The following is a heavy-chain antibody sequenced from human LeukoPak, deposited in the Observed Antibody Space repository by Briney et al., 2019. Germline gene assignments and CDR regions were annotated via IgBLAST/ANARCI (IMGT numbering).Heavy chain of an antibody. Sequence: GGSLRLSCAASGFTLSDSAIHWVRQASGKGLEWVGLIDRPAKSYATAYGASVGGRFTISRDDSKNTAYLKMDNLKTEDTALYYCTRDRGTYNWLDPWGQGTLVTVSS. CDR2: IDRPAKSYAT. V-gene: IGHV3-73*01. D-gene: IGHD1-26*01. CDR1: GFTLSDSA. J-gene: IGHJ5*02. CDR3: TRDRGTYNWLDP.